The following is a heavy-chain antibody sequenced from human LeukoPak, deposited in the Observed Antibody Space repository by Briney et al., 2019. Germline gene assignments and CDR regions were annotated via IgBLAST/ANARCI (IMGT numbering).Heavy chain of an antibody. CDR1: GFTFSTYS. CDR3: AILSWDGRGSFY. D-gene: IGHD2/OR15-2a*01. J-gene: IGHJ4*02. CDR2: IRSGGENT. V-gene: IGHV3-23*01. Sequence: GGSLRLSCAASGFTFSTYSMSWVRQAPGKGLEWVSAIRSGGENTYYADSVRGRFTISRDNSRGTLSLQMNSLRAEDTTVYFCAILSWDGRGSFYWGQGTLVTVSS.